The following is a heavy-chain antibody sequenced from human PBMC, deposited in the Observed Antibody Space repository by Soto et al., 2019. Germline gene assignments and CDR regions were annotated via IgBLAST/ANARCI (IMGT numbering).Heavy chain of an antibody. V-gene: IGHV3-48*02. CDR1: GFTFNTYS. CDR3: ARGDIVGPTYSTFDL. Sequence: GGSLRLSCAASGFTFNTYSMNWVRQAPGNGLEWVSYISSSGSTIYYADSVKGRFTISRDNAENSLYLQMNSLRDEDTAVYYCARGDIVGPTYSTFDLWGQGTKVTVSS. D-gene: IGHD1-26*01. CDR2: ISSSGSTI. J-gene: IGHJ3*01.